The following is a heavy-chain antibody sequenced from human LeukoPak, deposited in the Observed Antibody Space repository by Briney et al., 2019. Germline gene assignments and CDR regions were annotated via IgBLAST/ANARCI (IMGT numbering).Heavy chain of an antibody. Sequence: RASVKVSCKASGYTFTSYYMHWVRQAPGQGLEWMGIINPSGGSTSYAQKFQGRVTMTRDTSTSTVYMELSSLRSEDTAVYYCARGARAVTTILYFDYWGQGTLVTVSS. V-gene: IGHV1-46*01. CDR1: GYTFTSYY. D-gene: IGHD4-17*01. J-gene: IGHJ4*02. CDR3: ARGARAVTTILYFDY. CDR2: INPSGGST.